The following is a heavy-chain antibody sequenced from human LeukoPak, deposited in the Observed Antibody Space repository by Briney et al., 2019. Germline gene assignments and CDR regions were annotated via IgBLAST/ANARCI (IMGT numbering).Heavy chain of an antibody. D-gene: IGHD3-10*01. V-gene: IGHV3-48*03. CDR3: AREPPYYGSPGFDY. Sequence: GGSLRLSCAASGFTLSSYEMNWVRQAPGEGLEWVSYISSRGSTIYYAASVKGRFTISRDNAKNSLSLQMNTLRAEDTAVHYCAREPPYYGSPGFDYWGQGTLVTVSS. CDR2: ISSRGSTI. J-gene: IGHJ4*02. CDR1: GFTLSSYE.